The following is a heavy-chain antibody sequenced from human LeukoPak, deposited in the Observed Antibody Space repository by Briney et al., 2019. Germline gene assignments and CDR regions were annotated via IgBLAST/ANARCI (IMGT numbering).Heavy chain of an antibody. CDR1: GFIFSNYW. CDR3: AKDYYGSGATPEA. V-gene: IGHV3-7*05. J-gene: IGHJ5*02. D-gene: IGHD3-10*01. CDR2: IKQDGSEK. Sequence: GGSLRLSCSASGFIFSNYWMTWVRQAPGKGLEWVANIKQDGSEKYYVDSVKGRFTISRGNSKNTLYLQMNSLRAEDTAVYYCAKDYYGSGATPEAWGQGTLVTVSS.